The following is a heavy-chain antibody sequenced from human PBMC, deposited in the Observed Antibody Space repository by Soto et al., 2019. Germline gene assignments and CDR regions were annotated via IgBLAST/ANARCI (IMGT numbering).Heavy chain of an antibody. V-gene: IGHV2-5*02. CDR1: GFSLTTSRVG. Sequence: SGPTLVNPTQTLTRTCSFSGFSLTTSRVGVGWIRQPPGEALEWLAIIYWDDDKRYSPSLQSRLAITKDTSKNQVVLTMTNLDPVDTGTYYCAHIMITFGGVSALDAFDFWGPGTMVTVSS. D-gene: IGHD3-16*01. J-gene: IGHJ3*01. CDR2: IYWDDDK. CDR3: AHIMITFGGVSALDAFDF.